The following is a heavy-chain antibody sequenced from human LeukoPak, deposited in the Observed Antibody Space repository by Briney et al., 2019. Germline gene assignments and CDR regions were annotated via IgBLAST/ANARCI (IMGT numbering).Heavy chain of an antibody. Sequence: SETLSLTCAVYGGSFSGSNWSWIRQPPGKGLEWIGEIYNSGNTIYNPSLKSRVTISVDTSKNQFSLNLISVTAADTAVYYCVRAYVYWGQGTLVTVSS. V-gene: IGHV4-34*01. CDR1: GGSFSGSN. CDR3: VRAYVY. CDR2: IYNSGNT. D-gene: IGHD2-21*01. J-gene: IGHJ4*02.